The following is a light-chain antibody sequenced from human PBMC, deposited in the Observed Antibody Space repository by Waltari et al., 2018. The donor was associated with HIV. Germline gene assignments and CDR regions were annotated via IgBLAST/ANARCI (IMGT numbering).Light chain of an antibody. CDR3: QQFYRTPYT. J-gene: IGKJ2*01. CDR2: WAS. V-gene: IGKV4-1*01. Sequence: DIVMTQSPESLAVSLGERATINCNSSQTIFYKSNNKNYLAWYQQKPGQSPKLLISWASNREFGVPDRFSGSGSGTDFTLTISSLQAEDVAVYYCQQFYRTPYTFGQGTRLEFK. CDR1: QTIFYKSNNKNY.